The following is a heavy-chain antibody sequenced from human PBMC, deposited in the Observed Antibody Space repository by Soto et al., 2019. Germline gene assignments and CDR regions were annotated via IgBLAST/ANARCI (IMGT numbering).Heavy chain of an antibody. Sequence: SETLSLTCTASGGSMSEYFWSWIRQSPGKGLEWIGYIYYLGSTDYNPSLKSRVTISVDTSKRQFSLRLTSVTAADTAVYYCARDGYDGSGSPYPAYWGPGTQVTVS. CDR3: ARDGYDGSGSPYPAY. CDR2: IYYLGST. D-gene: IGHD3-10*01. J-gene: IGHJ4*02. V-gene: IGHV4-59*01. CDR1: GGSMSEYF.